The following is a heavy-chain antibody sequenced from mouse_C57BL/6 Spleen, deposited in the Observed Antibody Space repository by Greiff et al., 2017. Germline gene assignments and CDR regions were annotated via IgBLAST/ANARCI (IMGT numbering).Heavy chain of an antibody. Sequence: QVQLQQPGAELVKPGASVKVSCKASGYTFTSYWMHWVKQRPGQGLEWIGRIHPSDSDTNYNQKFKGKATLTVDKSSSTAYMQLSSLTSEDSAVYYCAISHFYYYGSSPFWYFDVWGKGTTVTVSS. CDR3: AISHFYYYGSSPFWYFDV. D-gene: IGHD1-1*01. J-gene: IGHJ1*03. CDR2: IHPSDSDT. V-gene: IGHV1-74*01. CDR1: GYTFTSYW.